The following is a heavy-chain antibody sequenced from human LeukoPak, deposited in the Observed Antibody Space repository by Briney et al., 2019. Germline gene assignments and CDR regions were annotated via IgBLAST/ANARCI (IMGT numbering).Heavy chain of an antibody. CDR1: GFSFSTYS. J-gene: IGHJ5*02. D-gene: IGHD3-22*01. Sequence: PGRSLRLSCAASGFSFSTYSMHWVRQAPGKGLEWVALISYDGGNKYYADSMKGRFTISRDNSKNTLHLQMSSLRPEDTAVYYCARQFYDRSTYFDHWGQGTLVTAAS. CDR3: ARQFYDRSTYFDH. V-gene: IGHV3-30-3*01. CDR2: ISYDGGNK.